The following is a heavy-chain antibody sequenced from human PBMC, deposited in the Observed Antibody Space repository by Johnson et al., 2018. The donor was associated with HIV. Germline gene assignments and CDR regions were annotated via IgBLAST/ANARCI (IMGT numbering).Heavy chain of an antibody. CDR1: GFIFSDFG. D-gene: IGHD1-1*01. J-gene: IGHJ3*02. V-gene: IGHV3-30*18. Sequence: QEQLVESGGGLVQPGRSLRLSCAASGFIFSDFGMHWVRQAPGKGLEWVAVISHDANNKFYADSVKGRFAVSRDDSKNTLYLQMSSLRVEDTAVYYCAKVFSDNWNLASSLDDAFNIWGQGTMVTVSS. CDR3: AKVFSDNWNLASSLDDAFNI. CDR2: ISHDANNK.